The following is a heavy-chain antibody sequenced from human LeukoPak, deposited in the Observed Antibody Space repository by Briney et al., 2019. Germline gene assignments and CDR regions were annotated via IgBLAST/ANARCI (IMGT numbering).Heavy chain of an antibody. J-gene: IGHJ4*02. CDR1: GASITSYY. CDR3: VRGYCSGATCHHLDH. CDR2: FYYSGSD. D-gene: IGHD2-15*01. Sequence: SETLSLTCTVSGASITSYYWNWIRQPPGKGLEWIGYFYYSGSDNYNPSLKSRITISVDTSKNQFSLKLSSVTAADTAVYYCVRGYCSGATCHHLDHWGQGTLVTVSS. V-gene: IGHV4-59*01.